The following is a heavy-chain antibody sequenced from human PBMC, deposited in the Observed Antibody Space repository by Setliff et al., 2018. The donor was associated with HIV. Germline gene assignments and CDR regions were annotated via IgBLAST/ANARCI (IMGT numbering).Heavy chain of an antibody. CDR2: IIPIFGTA. J-gene: IGHJ4*02. D-gene: IGHD1-26*01. V-gene: IGHV1-69*13. Sequence: GASVKVSCKASGGTFRSYAISWVRQAPGQGLEWMGGIIPIFGTANYAQKFQGRVTITADESTNTAYMELSSLRSEDTAVYYCASGSHGEGATDYWGLGTLVTVSS. CDR1: GGTFRSYA. CDR3: ASGSHGEGATDY.